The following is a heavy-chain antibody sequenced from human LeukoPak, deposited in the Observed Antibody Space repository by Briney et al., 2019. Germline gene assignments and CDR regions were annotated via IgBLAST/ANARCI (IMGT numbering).Heavy chain of an antibody. V-gene: IGHV3-23*01. CDR2: IIGSGGST. CDR1: GFTFSSYA. J-gene: IGHJ5*02. Sequence: PGRSLRLSCAASGFTFSSYAMSWVRQAPGKGLEWVSAIIGSGGSTYYADSVKGRFTISRDNSKNTLYLQMNSLRAEDTAVYYCANLAYYYGSGEENWFDPWGQGTLVTVSS. CDR3: ANLAYYYGSGEENWFDP. D-gene: IGHD3-10*01.